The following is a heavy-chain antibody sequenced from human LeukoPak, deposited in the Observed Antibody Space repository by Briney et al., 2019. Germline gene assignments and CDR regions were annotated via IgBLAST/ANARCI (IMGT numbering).Heavy chain of an antibody. CDR3: ARQLYGEFVNWFDP. D-gene: IGHD4-17*01. J-gene: IGHJ5*02. V-gene: IGHV4-31*03. CDR1: GGSISSGGYY. Sequence: SETLSLTCTVSGGSISSGGYYWSWIRQHPGKGLEWIGYIYYSGSTYYNPSLKSRVTISVDTSKNQFSLKLSSVTAADTAVYYCARQLYGEFVNWFDPWGQGTLVTVSS. CDR2: IYYSGST.